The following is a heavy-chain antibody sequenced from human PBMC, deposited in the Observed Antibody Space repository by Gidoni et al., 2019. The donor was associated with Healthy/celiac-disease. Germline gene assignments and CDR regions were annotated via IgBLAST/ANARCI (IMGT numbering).Heavy chain of an antibody. Sequence: EVQLVESGGGLVKPGGSLKLSCAAHGFTFSSYSMNWVRQAPGKGLECVSSISSSSSYIYYADSVKGRFTISRDNAKNSLYLQMNSLRAEDTAVYYCARDGYSYGYYYYGMDVWGQGTTVTVSS. CDR3: ARDGYSYGYYYYGMDV. V-gene: IGHV3-21*01. J-gene: IGHJ6*02. D-gene: IGHD5-18*01. CDR1: GFTFSSYS. CDR2: ISSSSSYI.